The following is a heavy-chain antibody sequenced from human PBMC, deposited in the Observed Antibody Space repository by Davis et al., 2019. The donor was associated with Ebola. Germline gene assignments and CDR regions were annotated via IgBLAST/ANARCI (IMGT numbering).Heavy chain of an antibody. CDR1: GGSISSSNW. Sequence: PSETLSLTCAVSGGSISSSNWWSWVRQPPGKGLEWIGEIYHSGSTNYNPSLKSRVTISVDKSKNQFSLKLSSVTAADTAVYYCARAVEMATMALDYWGQGTLVTVSS. J-gene: IGHJ4*02. D-gene: IGHD5-24*01. V-gene: IGHV4-4*02. CDR2: IYHSGST. CDR3: ARAVEMATMALDY.